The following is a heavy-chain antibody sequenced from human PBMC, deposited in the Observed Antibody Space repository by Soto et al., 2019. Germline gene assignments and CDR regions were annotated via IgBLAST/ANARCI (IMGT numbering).Heavy chain of an antibody. V-gene: IGHV3-23*01. D-gene: IGHD2-2*01. CDR2: ISGSGGST. Sequence: GGSLRLSCAASGFTFSSYAMSWVRQAPGKGLEWVSAISGSGGSTYYADSVKGRFTISRDNSKNTLYLQMNSLRAEDTAVYYCAKDRSECSTSCYYHDYWGQGTLVTVSS. J-gene: IGHJ4*02. CDR1: GFTFSSYA. CDR3: AKDRSECSTSCYYHDY.